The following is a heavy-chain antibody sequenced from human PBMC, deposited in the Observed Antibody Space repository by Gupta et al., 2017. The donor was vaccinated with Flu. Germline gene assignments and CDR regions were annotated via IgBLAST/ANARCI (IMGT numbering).Heavy chain of an antibody. CDR1: GLTFSDYA. CDR2: IAGAGDRT. J-gene: IGHJ4*02. Sequence: EVQLLESGGGLVQPGGSLRLSCAASGLTFSDYAMNWVRQAPGKGLEWVSTIAGAGDRTYYADSVMGRFTISRDNSKNTLYLQMNSLRGDDTALYYCAKDRSGNPAIDYWGQGTLVIVSA. CDR3: AKDRSGNPAIDY. V-gene: IGHV3-23*01. D-gene: IGHD6-13*01.